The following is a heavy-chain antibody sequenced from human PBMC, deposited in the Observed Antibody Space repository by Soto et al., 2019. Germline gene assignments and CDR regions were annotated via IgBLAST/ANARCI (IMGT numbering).Heavy chain of an antibody. Sequence: QVQLVQSGGEVKKPGASVKVSCKASGYTFTNYGVTWVRQAPGQGLEWMGWISAYTDNPNYAQKFQGRVTMTIDTSTTTAYMGLRSLTSDDPAVYYCARVIPGAEAWFGPWGQGTLVTVSS. CDR3: ARVIPGAEAWFGP. CDR2: ISAYTDNP. V-gene: IGHV1-18*01. D-gene: IGHD2-2*01. J-gene: IGHJ5*02. CDR1: GYTFTNYG.